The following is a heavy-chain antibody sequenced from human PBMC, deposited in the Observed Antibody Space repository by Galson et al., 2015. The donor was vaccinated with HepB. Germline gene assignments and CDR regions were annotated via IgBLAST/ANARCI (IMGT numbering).Heavy chain of an antibody. Sequence: SVKVSCKASGYTLTSYGISWVRQAPGQGLEWMGWISAYNGNTNYAQKLQGRVTMTTDTSTSTAYMELRSLRSDDTAVYYCARGAGCSGGSCSGSMDVWGKGTTVTVSS. D-gene: IGHD2-15*01. CDR3: ARGAGCSGGSCSGSMDV. V-gene: IGHV1-18*01. CDR2: ISAYNGNT. J-gene: IGHJ6*03. CDR1: GYTLTSYG.